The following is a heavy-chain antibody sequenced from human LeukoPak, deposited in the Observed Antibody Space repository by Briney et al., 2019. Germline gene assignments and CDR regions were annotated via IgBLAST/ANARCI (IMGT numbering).Heavy chain of an antibody. J-gene: IGHJ6*03. D-gene: IGHD3-22*01. CDR2: IYTSGST. V-gene: IGHV4-4*07. CDR1: GGSISSYY. CDR3: ARGNYYDSSGYYPNYYMDV. Sequence: SETLSLTCTVSGGSISSYYWSWIRQPAGKGLEWIGRIYTSGSTNYNPSLKSRVTMSVDTSKNQFSLKLSSVTAADTAVYYCARGNYYDSSGYYPNYYMDVWGKGTTVTVSS.